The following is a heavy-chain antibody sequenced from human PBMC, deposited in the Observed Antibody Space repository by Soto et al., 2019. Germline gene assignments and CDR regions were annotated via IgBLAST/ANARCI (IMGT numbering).Heavy chain of an antibody. CDR3: AREEITMVRGVTH. D-gene: IGHD3-10*01. CDR2: IDSDGSSS. V-gene: IGHV3-74*01. Sequence: PGGSLRLSCTASGFRFSSQWMHWVRQVPGRGLEWVSRIDSDGSSSSYLDSVKGRFTISRDNNKNTLLLQMNSLRAEDTAVYYCAREEITMVRGVTHWGQGTLVTVSS. J-gene: IGHJ4*02. CDR1: GFRFSSQW.